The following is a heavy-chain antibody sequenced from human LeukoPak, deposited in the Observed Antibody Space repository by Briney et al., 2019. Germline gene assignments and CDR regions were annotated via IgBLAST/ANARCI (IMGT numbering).Heavy chain of an antibody. CDR1: GGTFSSYA. CDR3: ARVDGYSSGWYPFDY. D-gene: IGHD6-19*01. Sequence: SVKVSCKASGGTFSSYAISWVRQAPGQGLEWMGGIIPIFGTANYAQKFQGRVTITADESTSTAYMELSSLRSEDTAVYYCARVDGYSSGWYPFDYWGQGTLVTVSS. V-gene: IGHV1-69*13. CDR2: IIPIFGTA. J-gene: IGHJ4*02.